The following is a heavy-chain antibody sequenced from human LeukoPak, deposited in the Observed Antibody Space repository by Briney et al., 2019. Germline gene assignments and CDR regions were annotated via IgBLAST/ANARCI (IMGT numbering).Heavy chain of an antibody. CDR1: GGSISSGGYY. D-gene: IGHD3-22*01. J-gene: IGHJ4*02. V-gene: IGHV4-31*03. CDR3: ARDRRFYDSSVLDY. CDR2: TYHSGYT. Sequence: SQTLSLTCTVSGGSISSGGYYWSWIRQHPRKGLEWIGYTYHSGYTYYNPSLKSRVTISVDTSKNQFSLKLSSVTAADTAVYYCARDRRFYDSSVLDYWGQGTLVTVSS.